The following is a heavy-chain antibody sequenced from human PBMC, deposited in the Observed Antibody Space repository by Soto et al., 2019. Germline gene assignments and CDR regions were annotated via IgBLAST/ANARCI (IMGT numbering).Heavy chain of an antibody. J-gene: IGHJ5*01. CDR2: IYPLNSDT. Sequence: GESLKISCGAFGYSFTTYGVGWVRQMPGKGLEWMGIIYPLNSDTRYSPSFQGQVTMSDDKSINTAYLQWSSLKASDTAMYYCARRDISGFIDSWGQGTLVTVSS. D-gene: IGHD3-22*01. CDR3: ARRDISGFIDS. CDR1: GYSFTTYG. V-gene: IGHV5-51*01.